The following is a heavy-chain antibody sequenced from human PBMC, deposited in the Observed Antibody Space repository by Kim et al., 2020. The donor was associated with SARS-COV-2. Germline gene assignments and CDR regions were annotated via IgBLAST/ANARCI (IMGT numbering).Heavy chain of an antibody. V-gene: IGHV1-69*01. CDR3: ARTRGGSYYFDY. J-gene: IGHJ4*02. D-gene: IGHD1-26*01. Sequence: NYEQKFQGRVTMTADESTSTAYMELSSLRSEDTAVYYCARTRGGSYYFDYWGQGTLVTVSS.